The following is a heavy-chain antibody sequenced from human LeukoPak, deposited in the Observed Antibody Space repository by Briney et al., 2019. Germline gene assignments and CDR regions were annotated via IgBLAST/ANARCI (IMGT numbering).Heavy chain of an antibody. CDR1: GFTFSSYA. Sequence: GGSLRLSCAASGFTFSSYAMSWVRQAPGKGLEWVSAISGSGGSTYYADSVKGRFTISRDNSKNTLYLQMNSLRAEDTAVYYCAKAHLTHIVIIPAAPNWFDPWGQGTLVTVSS. CDR3: AKAHLTHIVIIPAAPNWFDP. CDR2: ISGSGGST. J-gene: IGHJ5*02. V-gene: IGHV3-23*01. D-gene: IGHD2-2*01.